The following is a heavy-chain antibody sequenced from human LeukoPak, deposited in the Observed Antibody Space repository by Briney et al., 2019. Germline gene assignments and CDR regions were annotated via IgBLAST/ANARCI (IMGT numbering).Heavy chain of an antibody. CDR1: GGSFSGYY. CDR2: INHSGST. J-gene: IGHJ4*02. V-gene: IGHV4-34*01. Sequence: SETLSLTCAVYGGSFSGYYWSWIRQPPGKGLEWIGEINHSGSTNYNPSLKSRVTISVDTSKNQFSLKLSPVTAADTAVYCCAGYGSGSYYNQPIRFDYWGQGTLVTVSS. CDR3: AGYGSGSYYNQPIRFDY. D-gene: IGHD3-10*01.